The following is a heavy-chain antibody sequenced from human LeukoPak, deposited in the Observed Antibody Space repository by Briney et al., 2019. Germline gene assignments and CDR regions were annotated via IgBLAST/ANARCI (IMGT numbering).Heavy chain of an antibody. Sequence: GGSLRLSCAASGFTFSSYAMHWVRQAPGKGLEWVAVISYDGSNKYYADSVKGRFTISRDNSKNTLYLQMNSLRAEDTAVYYCARDPNTDYGDYVGGYWGQGTLVTVSS. D-gene: IGHD4-17*01. V-gene: IGHV3-30*04. CDR1: GFTFSSYA. CDR2: ISYDGSNK. J-gene: IGHJ4*02. CDR3: ARDPNTDYGDYVGGY.